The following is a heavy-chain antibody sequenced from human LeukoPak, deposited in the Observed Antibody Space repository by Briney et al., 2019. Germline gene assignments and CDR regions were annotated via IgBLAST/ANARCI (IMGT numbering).Heavy chain of an antibody. CDR1: GFTFSNSA. CDR3: AKNRGISSGFFDY. V-gene: IGHV3-23*01. J-gene: IGHJ4*02. D-gene: IGHD6-6*01. CDR2: ISGSGDNT. Sequence: GGSLRLSCAASGFTFSNSAMNWVRQAPGKGLEWVSIISGSGDNTYYTDSVKGRFTISRDNSRNTLYLQMNSLRAEDTAIYYCAKNRGISSGFFDYWGQGSLVTVSS.